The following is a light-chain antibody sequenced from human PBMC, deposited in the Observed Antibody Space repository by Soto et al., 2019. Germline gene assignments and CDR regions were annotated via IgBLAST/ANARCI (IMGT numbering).Light chain of an antibody. J-gene: IGKJ4*01. V-gene: IGKV1D-12*01. Sequence: DIXMTQSPSSVSASVGXXXTISCRASXXXSXXLAWYQQKPGKAPKLLIYAASSLQSGVPSRFSGSGSGTDFILTISSLQPEDFATYYCQQANSFPLTFGGGTKVEIK. CDR1: XXXSXX. CDR3: QQANSFPLT. CDR2: AAS.